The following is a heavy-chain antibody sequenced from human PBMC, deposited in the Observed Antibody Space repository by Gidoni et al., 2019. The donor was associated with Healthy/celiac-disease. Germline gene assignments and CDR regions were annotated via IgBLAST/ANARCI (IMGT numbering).Heavy chain of an antibody. V-gene: IGHV4-34*01. CDR1: GGSFSGYY. CDR2: INHSGST. Sequence: QVQLQQWGAGLLKPSETLSLTCAVYGGSFSGYYWSWIRQPPGKGLEWIGEINHSGSTNYNPSLKSRVTISVDTSKNQFSLKLSSVTAADTAVYYCAREIGSSWYRVFDYWGQGTLVTVSS. CDR3: AREIGSSWYRVFDY. J-gene: IGHJ4*02. D-gene: IGHD6-13*01.